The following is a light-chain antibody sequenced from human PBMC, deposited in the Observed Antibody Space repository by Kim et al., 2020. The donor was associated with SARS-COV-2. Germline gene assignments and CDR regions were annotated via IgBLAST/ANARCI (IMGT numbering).Light chain of an antibody. CDR2: DTN. CDR3: LLFYNGPVV. CDR1: TGPVTSDQY. Sequence: PGGTVTLTCGSSTGPVTSDQYPYGFQQKPGQAPRILTYDTNQKHAWSPARFSASLLGGKAALTLWGAQVEDEADYYCLLFYNGPVVFGGGTQLTVL. V-gene: IGLV7-46*01. J-gene: IGLJ2*01.